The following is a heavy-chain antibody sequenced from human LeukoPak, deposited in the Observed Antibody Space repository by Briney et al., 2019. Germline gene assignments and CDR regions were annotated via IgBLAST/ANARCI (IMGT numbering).Heavy chain of an antibody. Sequence: ASVKVSCKASGGTFSSYAISWVRQAPGKGLEWMGGFDPEDGETIYAQKFQGRVTMTEDTSTDTAYMELSSLRSEDTAVYYCATVVSGRNFDYWGQGTLVTVSS. CDR2: FDPEDGET. V-gene: IGHV1-24*01. J-gene: IGHJ4*02. CDR3: ATVVSGRNFDY. D-gene: IGHD2-15*01. CDR1: GGTFSSYA.